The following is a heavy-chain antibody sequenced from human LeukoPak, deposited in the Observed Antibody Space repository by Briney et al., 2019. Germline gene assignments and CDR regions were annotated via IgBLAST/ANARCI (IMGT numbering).Heavy chain of an antibody. Sequence: GGSLRLSCAASGFTFSDYYMTWIRQAPGKGLDSVSYISSSGSTIYYADSVKGRFTISRDNAKNSLYLQMNSLRAEDTAVYYCAREFTVLRFLEWLPTPFGYWGQGTLVTVSS. CDR2: ISSSGSTI. V-gene: IGHV3-11*01. D-gene: IGHD3-3*01. CDR1: GFTFSDYY. J-gene: IGHJ4*02. CDR3: AREFTVLRFLEWLPTPFGY.